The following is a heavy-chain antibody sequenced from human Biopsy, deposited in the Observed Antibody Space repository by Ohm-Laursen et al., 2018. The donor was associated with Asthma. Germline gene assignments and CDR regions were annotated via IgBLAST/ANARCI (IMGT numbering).Heavy chain of an antibody. CDR3: AKGEWELLEANFDY. D-gene: IGHD1-26*01. V-gene: IGHV3-9*02. Sequence: SLRLSCAASGFTSDNYAMHWVRQAPGKGLEWASGISWNSGSIGYADSVKGRFTISRDNAKNSLYLQMNSLRAEDTALYYCAKGEWELLEANFDYWGQGTLVTVSS. CDR1: GFTSDNYA. CDR2: ISWNSGSI. J-gene: IGHJ4*02.